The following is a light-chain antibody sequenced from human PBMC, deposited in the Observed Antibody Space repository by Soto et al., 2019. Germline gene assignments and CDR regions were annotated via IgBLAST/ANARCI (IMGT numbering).Light chain of an antibody. V-gene: IGKV3-20*01. Sequence: EIVLTQSPGTLSLSPGERATLSCRASRSLSSSYLAWYQQKPGQAPRLLIYDTSSMDTGLPDRFSGGGSGTDFTLTISRLEPEDFALYFCQQYGSSPHSFGHGTKLAIQ. CDR1: RSLSSSY. CDR2: DTS. J-gene: IGKJ2*03. CDR3: QQYGSSPHS.